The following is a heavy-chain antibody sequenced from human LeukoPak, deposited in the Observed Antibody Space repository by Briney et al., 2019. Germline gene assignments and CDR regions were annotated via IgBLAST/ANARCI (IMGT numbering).Heavy chain of an antibody. CDR1: GGSVSSGSYY. D-gene: IGHD3-10*01. CDR3: ARNSGGLVPRQYYFDY. Sequence: SETLSLTCTVSGGSVSSGSYYWSWIRQPPGKGLEWIGYIYYVGSTNHDPSLKSRVTISVDTSKNQFSLKLSSVTAADTAVYYCARNSGGLVPRQYYFDYWGQGTLVTVSS. CDR2: IYYVGST. J-gene: IGHJ4*02. V-gene: IGHV4-61*01.